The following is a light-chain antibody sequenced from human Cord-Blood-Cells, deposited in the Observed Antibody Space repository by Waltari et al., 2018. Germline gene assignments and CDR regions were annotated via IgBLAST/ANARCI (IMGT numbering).Light chain of an antibody. CDR1: QSISNW. Sequence: DIQMTQSPSTLSASVGDSVTITGRASQSISNWLAWYQQKPGKAPKLLIYESPSLESGVPSRFSGSGSGTEFTLTISSLQPDDFATYYCQQYSSYWTFGQGTKVEIK. V-gene: IGKV1-5*01. J-gene: IGKJ1*01. CDR3: QQYSSYWT. CDR2: ESP.